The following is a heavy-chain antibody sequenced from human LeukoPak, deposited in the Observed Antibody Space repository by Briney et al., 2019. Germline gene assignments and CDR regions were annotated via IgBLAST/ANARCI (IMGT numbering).Heavy chain of an antibody. CDR2: IYTSGST. D-gene: IGHD2-15*01. J-gene: IGHJ4*02. CDR3: ARGASGSRLGNFDY. Sequence: PSETLSLTCTVSGGSISSYYWSWIRQPAGKGLEWIGRIYTSGSTNYNPSLKSRVTMSVDTSKNQFSLKLSSVTAADTAVYYCARGASGSRLGNFDYWGQGTLVTVSS. CDR1: GGSISSYY. V-gene: IGHV4-4*07.